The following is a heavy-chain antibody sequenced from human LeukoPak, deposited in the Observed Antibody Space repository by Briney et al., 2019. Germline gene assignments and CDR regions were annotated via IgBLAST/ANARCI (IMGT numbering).Heavy chain of an antibody. D-gene: IGHD1-26*01. Sequence: AGESLRLSCAASGFTFSSYSMHWVRQAPGKGPEFVSVIGGGGVTTFYADSVKDRFTISRDNSKNTLYLEMGSLRAEDMAVYYCAREGGGSGLWYYDLWGRGTLVTVSS. J-gene: IGHJ2*01. CDR1: GFTFSSYS. CDR2: IGGGGVTT. CDR3: AREGGGSGLWYYDL. V-gene: IGHV3-64*02.